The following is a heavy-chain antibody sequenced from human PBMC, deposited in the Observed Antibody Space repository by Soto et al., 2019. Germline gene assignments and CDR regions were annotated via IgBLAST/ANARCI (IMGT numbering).Heavy chain of an antibody. Sequence: PSETLSLTCAVYGGSFSGYYWSWIRQPPGKGLEWIGEINHSGSTNYNPSLKSRVTISVDTSKNQFSLKLSSVTAADTAVYYCARGTRALNYGSGSYYNWFDPWGQGTLVTVSS. CDR2: INHSGST. CDR3: ARGTRALNYGSGSYYNWFDP. D-gene: IGHD3-10*01. J-gene: IGHJ5*02. CDR1: GGSFSGYY. V-gene: IGHV4-34*01.